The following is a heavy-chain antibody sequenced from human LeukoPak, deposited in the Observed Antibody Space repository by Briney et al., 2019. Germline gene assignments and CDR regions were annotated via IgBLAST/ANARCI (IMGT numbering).Heavy chain of an antibody. CDR2: ISYDGSNK. CDR3: AREGRYSSGWYWFDP. CDR1: RFTFSSYA. D-gene: IGHD6-19*01. J-gene: IGHJ5*02. V-gene: IGHV3-30*04. Sequence: GGSLRLSCAASRFTFSSYAMHWVRQAPGKGLEWVAVISYDGSNKYYADSVKGRFTISRDNAKNSLYLQMNSLRAEDTAVYYCAREGRYSSGWYWFDPWGQGTLVTVSS.